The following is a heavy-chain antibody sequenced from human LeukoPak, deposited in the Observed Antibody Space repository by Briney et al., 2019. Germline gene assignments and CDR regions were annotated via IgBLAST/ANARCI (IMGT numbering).Heavy chain of an antibody. CDR1: GFTFSSYS. CDR3: ARASSSSWYNWFDP. V-gene: IGHV3-21*01. J-gene: IGHJ5*02. CDR2: ISSSSSYI. Sequence: PGGSLRLSCAASGFTFSSYSMNWVRQAPGKGLEWVSSISSSSSYIYYADSVKGRFTISRDNAKNSLYLQMNSLRAEDTAVYYCARASSSSWYNWFDPLGQGTLVTVSS. D-gene: IGHD6-13*01.